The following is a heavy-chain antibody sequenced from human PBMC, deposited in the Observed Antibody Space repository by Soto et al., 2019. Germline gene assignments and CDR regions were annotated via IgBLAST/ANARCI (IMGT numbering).Heavy chain of an antibody. CDR1: GGSISHYY. D-gene: IGHD5-18*01. V-gene: IGHV4-59*01. CDR3: AKDSGYNYGYFRWFDP. Sequence: SETLSLTCTVSGGSISHYYWSWIRQPPGRGLEWIGHIFYSGSTNYNPALKSRVTISVDTSKSQFSLKLSSVTAADTAVYYCAKDSGYNYGYFRWFDPWGQGTLVTVSS. CDR2: IFYSGST. J-gene: IGHJ5*02.